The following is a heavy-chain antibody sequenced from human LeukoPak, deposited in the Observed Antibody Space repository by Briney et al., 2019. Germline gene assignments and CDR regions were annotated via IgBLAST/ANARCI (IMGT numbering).Heavy chain of an antibody. CDR1: GFTFSSYA. CDR3: AKLPLWFGVQWFDP. V-gene: IGHV3-23*01. D-gene: IGHD3-10*01. CDR2: ISGSGGST. Sequence: GGSPRLSCAPSGFTFSSYAMSWVRQAPGKGLEWVSAISGSGGSTYYADSVKGRFTISRDNSKNTLYLQMNSLRAEDTAVYYCAKLPLWFGVQWFDPWGQGTLVTVSS. J-gene: IGHJ5*02.